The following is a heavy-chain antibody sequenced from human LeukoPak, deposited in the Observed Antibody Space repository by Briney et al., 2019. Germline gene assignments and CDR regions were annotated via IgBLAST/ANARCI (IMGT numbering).Heavy chain of an antibody. V-gene: IGHV3-23*01. D-gene: IGHD2-15*01. Sequence: GGSLRLSCAASGFTFSSYAMSWVRQAPGKGLEWVSAISGSGGSTYYADSVKGRFTISGDNSNNTLYLQMNSLRAEDTAVYYCAKDRSSGGSCYNFWGQGTLVTVSS. CDR1: GFTFSSYA. J-gene: IGHJ4*02. CDR2: ISGSGGST. CDR3: AKDRSSGGSCYNF.